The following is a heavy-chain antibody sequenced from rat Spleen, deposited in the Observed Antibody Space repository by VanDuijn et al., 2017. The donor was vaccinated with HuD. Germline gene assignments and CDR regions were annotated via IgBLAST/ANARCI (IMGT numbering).Heavy chain of an antibody. CDR3: TTLCYYSSYIYYVMDA. J-gene: IGHJ4*01. D-gene: IGHD1-2*01. CDR1: GFTFSDYY. Sequence: EVQLVESGGGLVQPGRSLKLSCAASGFTFSDYYMAWVRQAPTKGLEWVASISYDGGSTYYRDSVKGRFTISRDNAKSSLYLQMDSLRSEDTATYYCTTLCYYSSYIYYVMDAWGQGASVTVSS. CDR2: ISYDGGST. V-gene: IGHV5-20*01.